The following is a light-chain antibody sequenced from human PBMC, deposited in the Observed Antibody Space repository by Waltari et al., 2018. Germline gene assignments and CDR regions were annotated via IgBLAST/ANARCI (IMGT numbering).Light chain of an antibody. Sequence: DIQMTQSPSSLSASIGDRVTITCRASQDISDFLAWYRQKPGKVPELLIYSASTLQSGDPSRFSGGGSGTDFTLTISSLQPEDVATYYCQKYNSAPPGVTFGQGTRLEIK. CDR3: QKYNSAPPGVT. CDR2: SAS. CDR1: QDISDF. V-gene: IGKV1-27*01. J-gene: IGKJ5*01.